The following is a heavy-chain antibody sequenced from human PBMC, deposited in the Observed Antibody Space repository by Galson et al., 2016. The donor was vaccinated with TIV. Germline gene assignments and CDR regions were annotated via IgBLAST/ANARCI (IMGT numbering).Heavy chain of an antibody. Sequence: SVKVSCKAFGYTFTSYGITWVRQAPGQGLEWMGWTSAYNGNTNYAQKVQGRVTMTTDTSTNAAHRELRSLRSDDTAVYYCAREVVQGQATRDSYHGMDVWGQGTTVTVSS. D-gene: IGHD2-15*01. V-gene: IGHV1-18*01. CDR1: GYTFTSYG. CDR2: TSAYNGNT. CDR3: AREVVQGQATRDSYHGMDV. J-gene: IGHJ6*02.